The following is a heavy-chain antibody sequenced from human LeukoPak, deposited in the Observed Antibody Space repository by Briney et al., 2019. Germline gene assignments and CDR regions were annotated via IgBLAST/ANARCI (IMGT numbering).Heavy chain of an antibody. Sequence: ASVKVSCKASGYTFTGYYMHWVRQAPGQGLEWMGWINPNSGGTNYAQKFQGRVTMTRDTSISTAYMELSRLRSDDTAAYYCARDIGYSSSWYDSSWFDPWGQGTLVTVSS. CDR2: INPNSGGT. CDR3: ARDIGYSSSWYDSSWFDP. D-gene: IGHD6-13*01. J-gene: IGHJ5*02. CDR1: GYTFTGYY. V-gene: IGHV1-2*02.